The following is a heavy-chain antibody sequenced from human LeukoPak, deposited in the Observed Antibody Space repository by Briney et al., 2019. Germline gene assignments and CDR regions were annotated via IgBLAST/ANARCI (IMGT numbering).Heavy chain of an antibody. J-gene: IGHJ4*02. CDR1: GFTVSSDY. D-gene: IGHD1-26*01. Sequence: GGSLRLSCAASGFTVSSDYMSWVRQAPGMGLEWVSIIYTSGTTYYADSVKGRFTISRDNSKNTLYLQMNGLRAEDTAVYYCARGGSYFFSVDYWGQGTLVTVSS. CDR2: IYTSGTT. CDR3: ARGGSYFFSVDY. V-gene: IGHV3-53*01.